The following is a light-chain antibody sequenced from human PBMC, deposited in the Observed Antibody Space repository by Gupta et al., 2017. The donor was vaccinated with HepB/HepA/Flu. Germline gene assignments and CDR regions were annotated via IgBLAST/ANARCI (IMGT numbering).Light chain of an antibody. Sequence: EIVMTQSPATLSVSPGERVSLSCRDSQSIMDSVAWYQQKPGQSPRLIISGASNRATGTPARFSGSGYGTEFTLNSSSLQYEDCAVYYWHQDYGLWTFGQGTKVEIK. CDR1: QSIMDS. CDR2: GAS. CDR3: HQDYGLWT. V-gene: IGKV3-15*01. J-gene: IGKJ1*01.